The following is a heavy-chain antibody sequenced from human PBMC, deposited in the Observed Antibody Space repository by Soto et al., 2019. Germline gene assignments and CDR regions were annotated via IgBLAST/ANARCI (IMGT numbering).Heavy chain of an antibody. CDR3: ARVHGGNYYYYGMDV. CDR1: GGSISSYY. V-gene: IGHV4-59*01. D-gene: IGHD3-16*01. CDR2: IYYSGST. J-gene: IGHJ6*02. Sequence: SETLSLTCTVSGGSISSYYWSWIRQPPGKGLEWIGYIYYSGSTNYNPSLKSRVTISVDTSKNQFSLKLSSVTAADTAVYYCARVHGGNYYYYGMDVWGQGTTVTVSS.